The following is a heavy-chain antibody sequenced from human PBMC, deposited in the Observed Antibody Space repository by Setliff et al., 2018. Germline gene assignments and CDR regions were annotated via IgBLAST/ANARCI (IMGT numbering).Heavy chain of an antibody. V-gene: IGHV1-69*13. J-gene: IGHJ4*02. CDR1: GYTFISYG. Sequence: SVKVSCKASGYTFISYGISWVRQAPGQGLEWMGGIIPIFGTANYAQKFQGRVTITADESTSTAYMELSSLRSEDTAVYYCARVQQLGTFDYWGQGTLVTVSS. CDR3: ARVQQLGTFDY. CDR2: IIPIFGTA. D-gene: IGHD6-13*01.